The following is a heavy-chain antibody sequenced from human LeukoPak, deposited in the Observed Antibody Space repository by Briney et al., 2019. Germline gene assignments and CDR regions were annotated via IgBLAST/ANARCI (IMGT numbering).Heavy chain of an antibody. J-gene: IGHJ3*02. V-gene: IGHV1-3*01. CDR2: INAGNGNT. Sequence: ASVKVSCKASGYTFTSYAMHWVRQAPGQRLEWMGWINAGNGNTKYSQKFQGRVTITRDTSASTAYMELSSLRSEGTAVYYCARVLSYCSSTSCFDAFDIWGQGTMVTVSS. CDR3: ARVLSYCSSTSCFDAFDI. CDR1: GYTFTSYA. D-gene: IGHD2-2*01.